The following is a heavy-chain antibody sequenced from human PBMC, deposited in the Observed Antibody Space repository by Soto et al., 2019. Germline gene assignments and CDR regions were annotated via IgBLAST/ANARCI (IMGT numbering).Heavy chain of an antibody. CDR3: ARDWVVVVPAALGG. J-gene: IGHJ4*02. CDR1: GFTFSSYS. D-gene: IGHD2-2*01. Sequence: PGGSLRLSCAASGFTFSSYSMNWVRQAPGKGLEWVSSISSSSSYIYYADSVKGRFTISRDNAKNSLYLQMNSLRAEDTAVYYCARDWVVVVPAALGGWGQGALVTVSS. CDR2: ISSSSSYI. V-gene: IGHV3-21*01.